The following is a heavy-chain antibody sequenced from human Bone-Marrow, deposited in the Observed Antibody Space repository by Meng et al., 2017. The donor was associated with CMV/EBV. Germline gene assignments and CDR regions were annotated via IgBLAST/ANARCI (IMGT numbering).Heavy chain of an antibody. D-gene: IGHD2-2*01. CDR3: ARAGVVPAHLFDY. Sequence: ESLKISCTVSGGSISSSSYYWGWIRQPPGKGLEWIGSIYYSGSTYYNPSLKSRVTISVDTSKNQFSLKLSSVTAADTAVYYCARAGVVPAHLFDYWGQGTLVTVSS. J-gene: IGHJ4*02. CDR2: IYYSGST. V-gene: IGHV4-39*07. CDR1: GGSISSSSYY.